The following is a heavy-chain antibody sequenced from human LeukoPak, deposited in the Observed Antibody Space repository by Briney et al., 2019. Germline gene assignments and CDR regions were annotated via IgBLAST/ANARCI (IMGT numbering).Heavy chain of an antibody. Sequence: GGSLRLSCAASGFTFDDYAMHWVRQAPGKRLEWVSGISWDSGSIGYADSGKGRFTISRDNAKNSLYLQMNSLRAEDTALYYCAKVRAVAGPGLFYYYYMDVWGKGTAVTVSS. J-gene: IGHJ6*03. CDR3: AKVRAVAGPGLFYYYYMDV. CDR2: ISWDSGSI. CDR1: GFTFDDYA. D-gene: IGHD6-19*01. V-gene: IGHV3-9*01.